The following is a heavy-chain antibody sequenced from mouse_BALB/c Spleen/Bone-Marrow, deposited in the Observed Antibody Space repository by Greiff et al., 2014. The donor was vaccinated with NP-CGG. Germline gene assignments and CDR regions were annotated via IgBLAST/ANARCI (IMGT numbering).Heavy chain of an antibody. V-gene: IGHV1S130*01. CDR2: IHPNSGNT. CDR1: GYTFTSSW. Sequence: QVQLQQSGSVVVRAGASVKLSCKASGYTFTSSWVHWAKQRPGQGLEWIGEIHPNSGNTNYNEKFKGKATLTVDTSSSTAYVDLSSLTSEDSAVYYCANYYGSSSYWGQGTTLTVSS. D-gene: IGHD1-1*01. CDR3: ANYYGSSSY. J-gene: IGHJ2*01.